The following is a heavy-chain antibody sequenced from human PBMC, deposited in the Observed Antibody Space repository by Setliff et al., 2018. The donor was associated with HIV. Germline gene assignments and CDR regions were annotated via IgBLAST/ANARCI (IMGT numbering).Heavy chain of an antibody. Sequence: SVKVSCKLSGGSLSTSSISWLRQARGQHLEWMGGLIPYFKMANYKPEFQGRLAIHMDESTNTVYMELTSLTSEDTAVYYCARPAPYSDYPLFDHWGQVTLVTVSS. J-gene: IGHJ4*02. V-gene: IGHV1-69*05. CDR3: ARPAPYSDYPLFDH. CDR1: GGSLSTSS. D-gene: IGHD4-17*01. CDR2: LIPYFKMA.